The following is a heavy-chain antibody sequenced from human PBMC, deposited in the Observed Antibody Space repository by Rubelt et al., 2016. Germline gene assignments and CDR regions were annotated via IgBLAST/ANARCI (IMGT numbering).Heavy chain of an antibody. CDR1: GGSFSGYY. Sequence: QVQLQQWGAGLLKPSETLSLTCAVYGGSFSGYYWSWIRQPPGKGLEWMGEINHSGSTNYNPSLKSRCTRSVDTSSNQFSLKLSAVTAADTAVYYCARGRMGFHYYYYGMDVWGQGTTVTVSS. D-gene: IGHD1-26*01. J-gene: IGHJ6*02. V-gene: IGHV4-34*02. CDR3: ARGRMGFHYYYYGMDV. CDR2: INHSGST.